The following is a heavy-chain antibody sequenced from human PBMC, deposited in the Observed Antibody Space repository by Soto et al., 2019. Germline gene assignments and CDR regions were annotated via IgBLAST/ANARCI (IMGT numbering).Heavy chain of an antibody. CDR3: ARLEGLATISYYFDF. Sequence: SETLALTCSVSGAPISSSTYYWGWIRQPPGKGLEWIGSIYYSGGTYYTPSLKSRVTISIDKSKNQFSLKLSSLPAADTAVYYCARLEGLATISYYFDFWGQGTLVTVSS. CDR1: GAPISSSTYY. V-gene: IGHV4-39*01. D-gene: IGHD3-9*01. CDR2: IYYSGGT. J-gene: IGHJ4*02.